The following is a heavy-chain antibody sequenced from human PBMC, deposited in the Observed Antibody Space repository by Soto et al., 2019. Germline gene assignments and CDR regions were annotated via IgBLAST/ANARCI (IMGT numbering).Heavy chain of an antibody. D-gene: IGHD3-10*01. V-gene: IGHV1-8*01. CDR2: VNPNTGNT. CDR1: GYTFRSYD. J-gene: IGHJ5*01. Sequence: QVQLVQSGAEVKKPGASVKVSCTASGYTFRSYDIHWGRQATGQGLERMGWVNPNTGNTGYAQRFQGRVTMTSDISKSTAYMELSRLTSEDTTIYYCARAYGAGSFDFWGPGTLVSVSS. CDR3: ARAYGAGSFDF.